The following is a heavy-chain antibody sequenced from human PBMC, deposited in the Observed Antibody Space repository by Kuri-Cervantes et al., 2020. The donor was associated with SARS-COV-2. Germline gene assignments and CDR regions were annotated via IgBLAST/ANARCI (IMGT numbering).Heavy chain of an antibody. CDR2: INHSGST. CDR1: GGSFSGYY. V-gene: IGHV4-34*01. D-gene: IGHD3-22*01. Sequence: SETLSLTCAVYGGSFSGYYWSWIRQPPGKGLEWIGEINHSGSTNYNPSLKSRVTISVDTSKNQFSLKLSSVTAADTAVYYCARGFSAVVVAHWYFDLWGRGTPVTVSS. J-gene: IGHJ2*01. CDR3: ARGFSAVVVAHWYFDL.